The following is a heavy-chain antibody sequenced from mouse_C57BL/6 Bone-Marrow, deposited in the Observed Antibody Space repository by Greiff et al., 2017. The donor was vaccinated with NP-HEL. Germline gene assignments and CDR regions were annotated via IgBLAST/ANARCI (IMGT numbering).Heavy chain of an antibody. Sequence: QVQLQQSGAELARPGASVKLSCKASGYTFTSYGISWVKQRTGQGLEWIGEIYPRSGNTYYNEKFKGKATLTADKSSSTAYMELRSLKSEDSAVYFCARGRYGNYLAWFAYWGQGTLVTVSA. CDR1: GYTFTSYG. J-gene: IGHJ3*01. CDR2: IYPRSGNT. V-gene: IGHV1-81*01. D-gene: IGHD2-10*02. CDR3: ARGRYGNYLAWFAY.